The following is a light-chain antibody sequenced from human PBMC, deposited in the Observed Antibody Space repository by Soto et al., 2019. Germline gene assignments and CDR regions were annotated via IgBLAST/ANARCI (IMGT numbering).Light chain of an antibody. CDR1: SSDVGGYNY. V-gene: IGLV2-8*01. Sequence: QSALTQPPSASGSPGQSVTISCTGTSSDVGGYNYVSWYQQHPGKAPKLMIYEVSKRPSGVPDRFSGSKSGNMASLTVSGLQSEDEADYYCSSYAGSNNFVVFGGGTKVTVL. J-gene: IGLJ2*01. CDR3: SSYAGSNNFVV. CDR2: EVS.